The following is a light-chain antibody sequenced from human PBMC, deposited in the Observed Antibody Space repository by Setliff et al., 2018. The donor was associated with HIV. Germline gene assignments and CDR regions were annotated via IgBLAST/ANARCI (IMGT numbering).Light chain of an antibody. CDR3: CSYAGSSTYV. Sequence: ALTQPASVSGSPGQSITISCTGTSSDVGSYSLVSWYQQHPGKAPKLMIYEVSKRPSGVSNRFSGSKSGNTASLTISGLQAEDEADYYCCSYAGSSTYVFGTGTKVTVL. CDR2: EVS. V-gene: IGLV2-23*02. J-gene: IGLJ1*01. CDR1: SSDVGSYSL.